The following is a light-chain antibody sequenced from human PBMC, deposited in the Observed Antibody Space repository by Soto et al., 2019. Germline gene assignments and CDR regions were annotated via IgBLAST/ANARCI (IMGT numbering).Light chain of an antibody. V-gene: IGKV3-20*01. CDR1: QSVSSSY. CDR3: QQYGSSLWS. J-gene: IGKJ1*01. CDR2: GAS. Sequence: EIVLTQSPGTLSLSPGEGATLSCRASQSVSSSYLAWYQQKPGQAPRLLIYGASSRATGIPDRFSGSGSGTDFTLTISRLEPEDFAVDYCQQYGSSLWSFGQGTKVEIK.